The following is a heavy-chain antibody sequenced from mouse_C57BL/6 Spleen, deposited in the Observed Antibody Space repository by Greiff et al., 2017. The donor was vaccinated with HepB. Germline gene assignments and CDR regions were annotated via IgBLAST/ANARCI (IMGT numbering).Heavy chain of an antibody. D-gene: IGHD4-1*01. V-gene: IGHV5-9*01. CDR1: GFTFSSYT. CDR3: ARLGRDWYFDV. CDR2: ISGGGGNT. Sequence: EVQGVESGGGLVKPGGSLKLSCAASGFTFSSYTMSWVRQTPEKRLEWVATISGGGGNTYYPDSVKGRFPISRDNAKTTLYLQMSSLRSEDTALYYCARLGRDWYFDVWGTGTTVTVSS. J-gene: IGHJ1*03.